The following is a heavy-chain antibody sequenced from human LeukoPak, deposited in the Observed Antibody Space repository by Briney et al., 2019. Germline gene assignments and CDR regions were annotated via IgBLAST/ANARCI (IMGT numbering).Heavy chain of an antibody. CDR3: ARDSGTTGEVKFDP. J-gene: IGHJ5*02. V-gene: IGHV4-34*01. CDR2: INHSGST. Sequence: KASETLSLTCAVYGGSFSGYYWSWIRQPPGKGLEWIGEINHSGSTNYNPSLKSRVTMSVDTSKNQFSPKLRSVTAADTAVYYCARDSGTTGEVKFDPWGQGILVTVSS. CDR1: GGSFSGYY. D-gene: IGHD3-10*01.